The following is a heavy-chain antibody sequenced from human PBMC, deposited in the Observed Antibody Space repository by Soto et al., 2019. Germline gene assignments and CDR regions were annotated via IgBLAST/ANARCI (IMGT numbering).Heavy chain of an antibody. CDR1: GFIFENFG. D-gene: IGHD1-26*01. CDR3: AKNQGVELVPLASVDWFDP. V-gene: IGHV3-23*01. Sequence: GGSLRLSCAASGFIFENFGMSWVRQSPGKGLEWISAISGSGFKKYYADSVKGRFTISRDNSKSTVYLELNNLSAEDTAVYHCAKNQGVELVPLASVDWFDPWGQGSVAPVSS. CDR2: ISGSGFKK. J-gene: IGHJ5*02.